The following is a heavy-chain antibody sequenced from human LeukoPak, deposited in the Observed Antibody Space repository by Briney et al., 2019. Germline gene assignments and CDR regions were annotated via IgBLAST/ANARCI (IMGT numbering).Heavy chain of an antibody. CDR3: ARDYSGYDLLLFDY. Sequence: GASVPVPSRASGYTFNAYYMHWVRQTPGHLLEWMGWINPNSGGTNYAQKFQGRVTMTRDTSISTAYMELSRLRSDDTAVYYCARDYSGYDLLLFDYWGQGTLVTVSS. CDR1: GYTFNAYY. CDR2: INPNSGGT. V-gene: IGHV1-2*02. D-gene: IGHD5-12*01. J-gene: IGHJ4*02.